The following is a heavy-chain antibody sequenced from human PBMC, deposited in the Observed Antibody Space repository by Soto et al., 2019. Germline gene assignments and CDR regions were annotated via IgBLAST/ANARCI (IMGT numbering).Heavy chain of an antibody. J-gene: IGHJ4*02. D-gene: IGHD3-9*01. CDR3: ARSETGYSRFDY. CDR1: GYTFSRNA. CDR2: INAANGDT. Sequence: ASVKVSCKASGYTFSRNAIHWVRQAPGQRLEWIGRINAANGDTKYSQEFQGRVTITRDTSASAAYMEMSTLGSEDTSIYYCARSETGYSRFDYWGQGTQVTVSS. V-gene: IGHV1-3*01.